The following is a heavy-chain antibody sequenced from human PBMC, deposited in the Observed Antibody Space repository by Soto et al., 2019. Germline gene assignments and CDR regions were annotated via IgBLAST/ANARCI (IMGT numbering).Heavy chain of an antibody. D-gene: IGHD3-22*01. CDR1: GFIFSSYS. CDR2: VSSSSSYI. V-gene: IGHV3-21*01. Sequence: PGGSLRLSCAASGFIFSSYSMNWVRQAPGKGLEWVSSVSSSSSYIYYADSLKGRFIISRDNAKNSLYLQMNSLRVEDTAVYYCARGGDSSGSWPRYWGQGTLVTVSS. J-gene: IGHJ4*02. CDR3: ARGGDSSGSWPRY.